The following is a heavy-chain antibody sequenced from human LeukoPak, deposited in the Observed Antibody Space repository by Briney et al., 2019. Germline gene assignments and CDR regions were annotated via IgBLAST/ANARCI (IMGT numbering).Heavy chain of an antibody. CDR2: ISAYNGNT. CDR3: ARDRQALLWSPRWFDP. CDR1: GYTFTSYG. V-gene: IGHV1-18*01. Sequence: GASVKVSCKASGYTFTSYGISWVRQAPGQGLEWMGWISAYNGNTNYAQKLQGRVTMTTDTSTSTAYMELGSLRSGDTAVYYCARDRQALLWSPRWFDPWGQGTLVTVSS. D-gene: IGHD3-10*01. J-gene: IGHJ5*02.